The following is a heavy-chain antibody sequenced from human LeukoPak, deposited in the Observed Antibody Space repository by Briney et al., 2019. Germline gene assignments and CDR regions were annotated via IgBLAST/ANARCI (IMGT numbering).Heavy chain of an antibody. Sequence: PGGSLRLSCAASGFTFKDAWMTWVRQAPGKGLEWVGRIKSKKDGGTTDYAALVKGRFTISRDDSKHTLYLQMNSLRAEDTAVYYCAKEPHSSGWYWRWSDRGQGTLVTVSS. CDR1: GFTFKDAW. D-gene: IGHD6-19*01. CDR2: IKSKKDGGTT. CDR3: AKEPHSSGWYWRWSD. J-gene: IGHJ4*02. V-gene: IGHV3-15*01.